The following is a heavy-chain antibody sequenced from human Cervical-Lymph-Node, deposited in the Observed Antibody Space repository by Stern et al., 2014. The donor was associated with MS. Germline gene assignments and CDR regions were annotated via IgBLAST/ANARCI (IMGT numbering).Heavy chain of an antibody. CDR3: SRGLLGSENAFDI. D-gene: IGHD2-15*01. CDR1: GYTFTSYG. Sequence: VQLVQSGAEVKKPGASVKVSCKASGYTFTSYGISWVRQAPGQGLEWMGRTSTYNGNTNDALKLKFRVTMTTDTSTSTAYMELRSLRSDDTSVYYCSRGLLGSENAFDIWGQGTMVTVSS. CDR2: TSTYNGNT. V-gene: IGHV1-18*01. J-gene: IGHJ3*02.